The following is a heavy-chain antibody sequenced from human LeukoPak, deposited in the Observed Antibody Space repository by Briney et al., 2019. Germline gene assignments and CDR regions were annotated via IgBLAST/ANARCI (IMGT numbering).Heavy chain of an antibody. CDR3: ARSHSLYCTNGVCYEGFDY. CDR2: MNPNSGNT. Sequence: ASVKVSCKASGGTFTSYDINWVRQATGQGLEWMGWMNPNSGNTGYAQKFQGRVTITRNTSISTAYMELSSLRSEDTAVYYCARSHSLYCTNGVCYEGFDYWGQGTLVTVSS. V-gene: IGHV1-8*03. J-gene: IGHJ4*02. D-gene: IGHD2-8*01. CDR1: GGTFTSYD.